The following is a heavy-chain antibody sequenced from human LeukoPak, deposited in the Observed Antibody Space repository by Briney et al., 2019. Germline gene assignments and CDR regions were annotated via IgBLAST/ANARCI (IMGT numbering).Heavy chain of an antibody. V-gene: IGHV3-21*01. D-gene: IGHD6-13*01. Sequence: GGSLRLSCAASGFTFSSYSMNWVRQAPGKGLEWVSSISSSSRYIYYADSVKGRFTISRDNAKNSLYLQMNSRRAEDTAVYYCARAPRQQLVDYWGQGTLVTVSS. CDR1: GFTFSSYS. CDR2: ISSSSRYI. CDR3: ARAPRQQLVDY. J-gene: IGHJ4*02.